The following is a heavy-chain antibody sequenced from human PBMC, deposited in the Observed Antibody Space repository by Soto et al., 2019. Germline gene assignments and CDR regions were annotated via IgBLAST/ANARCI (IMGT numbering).Heavy chain of an antibody. V-gene: IGHV3-23*01. CDR3: AKVPRYCSGGSCFGGYFDY. CDR1: GFTFSSYA. CDR2: ISATGRSI. Sequence: GGSLRLSCAASGFTFSSYAMSWVRQAPGKGLEWVSVISATGRSIYHADSVKGRFTISRDNSKNTLYLQMNSLRAEDTAVYYCAKVPRYCSGGSCFGGYFDYWGQGTLVTVSS. D-gene: IGHD2-15*01. J-gene: IGHJ4*02.